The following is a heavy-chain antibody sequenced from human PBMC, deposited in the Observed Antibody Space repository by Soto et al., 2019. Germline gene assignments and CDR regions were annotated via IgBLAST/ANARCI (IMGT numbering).Heavy chain of an antibody. Sequence: ASVKVSCKASGGTFSSYAISWVRQAPGQGLEWMGGIIPIFGTANYAQKFQGRVTITADESTSTAYMELSSLRSEDTAVYYCARRILRIKNTMVRGPKGPYYYGMDVWGQGTTVTVSS. V-gene: IGHV1-69*13. D-gene: IGHD3-10*01. CDR3: ARRILRIKNTMVRGPKGPYYYGMDV. CDR2: IIPIFGTA. CDR1: GGTFSSYA. J-gene: IGHJ6*02.